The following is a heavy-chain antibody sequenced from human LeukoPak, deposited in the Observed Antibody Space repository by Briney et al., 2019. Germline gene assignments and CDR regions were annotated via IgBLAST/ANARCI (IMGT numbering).Heavy chain of an antibody. Sequence: SETLSLTCAVYGGSFSGYYWSWIRQPPGKGLEWIGEVNHSGSTNYNPSLKSRVTISVDTSKNQFSLKLSSVTAADTAVYYCARGRYQYYYDSSGYLYWFDYWGQGTLVTVSS. D-gene: IGHD3-22*01. CDR3: ARGRYQYYYDSSGYLYWFDY. CDR1: GGSFSGYY. V-gene: IGHV4-34*01. J-gene: IGHJ4*02. CDR2: VNHSGST.